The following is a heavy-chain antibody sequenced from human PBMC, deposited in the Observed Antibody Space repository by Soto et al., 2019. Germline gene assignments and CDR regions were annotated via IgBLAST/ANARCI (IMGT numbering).Heavy chain of an antibody. D-gene: IGHD2-2*01. CDR1: GGTFSSYA. Sequence: QVQLVQSGAEVKKPGSSVKVSCKASGGTFSSYAISWVRQAPGQGLEWMGGIIPMFGTADYAQKFQGRVTITADESTRTXYXQLSSLRSEDTAVYYCASQGYCISTSCPNYYYGMDVWGQGTTVTVSS. CDR3: ASQGYCISTSCPNYYYGMDV. J-gene: IGHJ6*02. CDR2: IIPMFGTA. V-gene: IGHV1-69*12.